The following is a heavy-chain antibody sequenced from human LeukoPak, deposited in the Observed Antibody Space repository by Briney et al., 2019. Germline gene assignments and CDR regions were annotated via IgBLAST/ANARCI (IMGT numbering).Heavy chain of an antibody. V-gene: IGHV6-1*01. CDR1: GDSVSSNSAA. Sequence: SQTLSLTCVISGDSVSSNSAAWNWIRQPPSRGLEWLGRTYYRSKWYNDYAVSVKSRITINPDTSKNQFSLHLNSVTPEDTAVYYCAGYSYGVRPSWGQGTLVTVSS. D-gene: IGHD5-18*01. J-gene: IGHJ5*02. CDR3: AGYSYGVRPS. CDR2: TYYRSKWYN.